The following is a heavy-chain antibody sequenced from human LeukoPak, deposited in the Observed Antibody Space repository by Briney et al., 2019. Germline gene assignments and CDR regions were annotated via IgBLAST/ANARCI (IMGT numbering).Heavy chain of an antibody. CDR3: ARVNYYDSSDYYYPEY. V-gene: IGHV4-59*01. CDR2: IYYSGST. D-gene: IGHD3-22*01. Sequence: PSETLSLTCTVSGGSMSSYYWSWIRQPPGKGLEWIGYIYYSGSTNYNPSLKSRVTISVDTSKNQFSLKLSSVTAADTAVYYCARVNYYDSSDYYYPEYWGQGTLVTVSS. CDR1: GGSMSSYY. J-gene: IGHJ4*02.